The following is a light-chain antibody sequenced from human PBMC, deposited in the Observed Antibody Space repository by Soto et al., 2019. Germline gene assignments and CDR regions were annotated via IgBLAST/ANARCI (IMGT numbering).Light chain of an antibody. J-gene: IGKJ1*01. V-gene: IGKV1-13*02. CDR2: DAS. CDR1: QGIRND. Sequence: AIQMTHSPSSLSSSLLYRFTITCRASQGIRNDLGWYQQKPGKAPKLLIYDASRLESGVPSRFSGSGSGTEFTLTISSLQTDDFATYYCQQYSTYGTFGQGTKVDIK. CDR3: QQYSTYGT.